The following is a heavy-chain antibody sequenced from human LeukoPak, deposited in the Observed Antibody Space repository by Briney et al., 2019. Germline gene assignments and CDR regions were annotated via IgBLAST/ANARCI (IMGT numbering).Heavy chain of an antibody. CDR1: GYTFTNYY. V-gene: IGHV1-46*01. J-gene: IGHJ4*02. CDR2: INPRGGVT. D-gene: IGHD6-19*01. CDR3: AREGAVAGFDY. Sequence: ASVKVSCKASGYTFTNYYIHWVRQAPGQGLKWMGIINPRGGVTSYARKFQGRVSLTRDTSTSTVNMEVSSLTSDDTAVFYCAREGAVAGFDYWGQGTLVIVSS.